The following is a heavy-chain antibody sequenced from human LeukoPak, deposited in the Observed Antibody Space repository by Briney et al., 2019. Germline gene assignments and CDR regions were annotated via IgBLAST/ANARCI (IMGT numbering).Heavy chain of an antibody. CDR3: AKHGQVAAYTGLDY. J-gene: IGHJ4*02. D-gene: IGHD3-16*01. V-gene: IGHV3-23*01. Sequence: PGGSLRLSCADSGFSFSSYAMTWARQAPGKGLEWVSSISGSGGGSYYADSVKGRFTISRDNSKNTLYLQMDTLRAEDTAVYFCAKHGQVAAYTGLDYWGQGTLVTVSS. CDR1: GFSFSSYA. CDR2: ISGSGGGS.